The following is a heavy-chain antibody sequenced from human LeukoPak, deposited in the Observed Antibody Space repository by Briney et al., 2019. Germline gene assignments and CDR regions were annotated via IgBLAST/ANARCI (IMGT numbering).Heavy chain of an antibody. D-gene: IGHD6-19*01. J-gene: IGHJ6*02. CDR3: ARPGLWVAGTAYYGMDV. V-gene: IGHV4-34*01. CDR1: GGSFSGYY. Sequence: SETLSLTCAVYGGSFSGYYWSWIRQPPGKGLEWIGEINHSGSTNYNPSLKSRVTISVDTSKNQFSLKLSSVTAADTAVYYCARPGLWVAGTAYYGMDVWGPGTTVTVSS. CDR2: INHSGST.